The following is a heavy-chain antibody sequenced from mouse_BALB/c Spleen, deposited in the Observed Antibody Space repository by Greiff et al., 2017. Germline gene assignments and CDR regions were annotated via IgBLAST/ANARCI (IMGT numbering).Heavy chain of an antibody. D-gene: IGHD2-2*01. CDR1: GFTFSSFG. J-gene: IGHJ4*01. CDR2: ISSGSSTI. Sequence: EVQLVESGGGLVQPGGSRKLSCAASGFTFSSFGMHWVRQAPEKGLEWVAYISSGSSTIYYADTVKGRFTISRDNPKNTLFLQMTSLRSEDTAMYYCARSGGYAYAMDYWGQGTSVTVSS. CDR3: ARSGGYAYAMDY. V-gene: IGHV5-17*02.